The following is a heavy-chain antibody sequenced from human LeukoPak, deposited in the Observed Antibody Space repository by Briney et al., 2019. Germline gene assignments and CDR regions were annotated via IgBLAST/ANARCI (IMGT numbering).Heavy chain of an antibody. J-gene: IGHJ4*02. CDR3: ARGAGEATQLDY. CDR1: SGSIRRFY. Sequence: PSETLSLTCTVSSGSIRRFYWNWIRQAPGKGLEWIGNIYYSGSTNYKPSLKSRVTISADTSNNLFSLLLTSVTAADTAVYYCARGAGEATQLDYWGQGTLVTVSS. CDR2: IYYSGST. V-gene: IGHV4-59*01. D-gene: IGHD3-16*01.